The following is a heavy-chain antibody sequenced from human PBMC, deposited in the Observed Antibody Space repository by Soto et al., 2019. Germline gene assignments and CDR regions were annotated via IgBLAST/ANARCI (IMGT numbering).Heavy chain of an antibody. CDR3: ARALTGGDKARDAFDI. J-gene: IGHJ3*02. CDR2: ISSSSSYI. Sequence: GGSLRLSCAASGFTFSSYSMNWVRQAPGKGLEWVSSISSSSSYIYYADSVKGRFTISRDNAKNSLYLQMNSLRAEDTAVYYCARALTGGDKARDAFDIWGQGTMVTVSS. V-gene: IGHV3-21*01. CDR1: GFTFSSYS. D-gene: IGHD7-27*01.